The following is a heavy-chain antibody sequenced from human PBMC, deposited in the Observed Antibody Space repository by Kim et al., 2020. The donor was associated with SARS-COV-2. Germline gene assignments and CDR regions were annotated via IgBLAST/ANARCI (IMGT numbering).Heavy chain of an antibody. CDR1: GFAFSKYE. CDR3: AGAGVVATRDAFDV. J-gene: IGHJ3*01. Sequence: GGSLRLSCVASGFAFSKYEMNWVRQAPGKGLEWISYISGSNSINYADSVRGRFTISRDNTKSSVFLQMNSLRADDTAVYYCAGAGVVATRDAFDVWGQGTTVIVSS. V-gene: IGHV3-48*03. D-gene: IGHD2-21*02. CDR2: ISGSNSI.